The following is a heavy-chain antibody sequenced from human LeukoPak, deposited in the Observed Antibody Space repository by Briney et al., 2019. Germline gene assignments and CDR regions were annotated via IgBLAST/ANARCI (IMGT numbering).Heavy chain of an antibody. J-gene: IGHJ5*02. V-gene: IGHV4-61*08. CDR3: ARDYSTVEMVFDP. CDR2: IHYSGST. Sequence: PSQTLSLTCTVSGGSISSGGYYWSWIRQPPGKGLEWIGYIHYSGSTNYNPSLKSRVTISVDTSKNQFSLKLSSVTAADTAVYYCARDYSTVEMVFDPWGQGTLVTVSS. CDR1: GGSISSGGYY. D-gene: IGHD4-23*01.